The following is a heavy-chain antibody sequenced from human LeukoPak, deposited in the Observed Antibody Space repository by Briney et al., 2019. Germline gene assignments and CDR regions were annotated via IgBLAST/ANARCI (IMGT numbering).Heavy chain of an antibody. CDR1: GFSFDTYA. J-gene: IGHJ4*02. CDR3: ARGPSGYHNT. V-gene: IGHV3-23*01. D-gene: IGHD5-12*01. CDR2: ISGSGGNS. Sequence: GSLRLSCTASGFSFDTYAMNWVRQVPGKGLEWVSGISGSGGNSYYADSVKGRFTISRDNSKNTLYLQMNSLRAEDTAVYYCARGPSGYHNTGGQGTLVTVSS.